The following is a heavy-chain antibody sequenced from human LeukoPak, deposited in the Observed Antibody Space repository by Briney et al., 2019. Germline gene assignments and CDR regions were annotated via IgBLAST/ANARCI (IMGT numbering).Heavy chain of an antibody. Sequence: GGSLRLSCAASGFTFSVFGMHWVRQAPGKGLEWLAFIRHDGSGDNLAGSVKGRFTISRDNSNSTLFLHMERLRNDDTAVYYCAKDASRFNWGGGSLDYWGQGTLVTVSS. D-gene: IGHD3-16*01. CDR3: AKDASRFNWGGGSLDY. CDR2: IRHDGSGD. J-gene: IGHJ4*02. V-gene: IGHV3-30*02. CDR1: GFTFSVFG.